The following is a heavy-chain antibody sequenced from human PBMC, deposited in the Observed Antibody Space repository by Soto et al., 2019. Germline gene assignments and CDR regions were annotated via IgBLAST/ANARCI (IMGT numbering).Heavy chain of an antibody. CDR2: IIPILDVA. Sequence: QVQLVQSGAEVKRPGSSVKVSCQTSGGTFRTYTINWVRQAPGQGLEWMGRIIPILDVANYAQKLQGRVTITADKSTSPAHMELRSLRSEDTAVYYCARSIQEAIGVAGPKDIWFDPWGQGTLVTVSS. CDR1: GGTFRTYT. CDR3: ARSIQEAIGVAGPKDIWFDP. J-gene: IGHJ5*02. V-gene: IGHV1-69*02. D-gene: IGHD6-19*01.